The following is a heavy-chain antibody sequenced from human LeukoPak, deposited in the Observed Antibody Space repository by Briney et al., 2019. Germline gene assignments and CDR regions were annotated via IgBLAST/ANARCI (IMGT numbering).Heavy chain of an antibody. CDR1: GFTFDDYA. J-gene: IGHJ4*02. CDR3: AKVGGGPPYGSGSYLDY. Sequence: PGRSLRLSCAASGFTFDDYAMHWVRQAPGKGLEWVSGISWNSGSIGYADSVKDRFTISRDNAKNSLYLQMNSLRAEDTALYYCAKVGGGPPYGSGSYLDYWGQGTLVTVSS. V-gene: IGHV3-9*01. CDR2: ISWNSGSI. D-gene: IGHD3-10*01.